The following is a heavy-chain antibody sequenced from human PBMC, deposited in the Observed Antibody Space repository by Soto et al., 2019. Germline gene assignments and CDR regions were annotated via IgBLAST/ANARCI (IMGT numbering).Heavy chain of an antibody. V-gene: IGHV1-46*01. CDR1: GYTFTSHY. Sequence: ASVKVSCKASGYTFTSHYMHWVRQAPGQGLEWMGIINASGGSTSYAQKFQGRVTMARDTSTSTVYMDLSSLRSEDTAVYYCARSRNGLIDYWGQGTLVTVSS. CDR2: INASGGST. J-gene: IGHJ4*02. CDR3: ARSRNGLIDY. D-gene: IGHD2-21*01.